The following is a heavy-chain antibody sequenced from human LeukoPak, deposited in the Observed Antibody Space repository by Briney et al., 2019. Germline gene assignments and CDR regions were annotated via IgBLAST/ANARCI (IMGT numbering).Heavy chain of an antibody. Sequence: ASVKVSCKASGYTFTGYYMHWVRQAPGQGLEWMGWINPNSGGTNYAQKFQGRVTMTRDTSISTAYMELSRLRSDDTAVYYCARDGPLVRGKMPIDYWGQGTLVTASS. D-gene: IGHD3-10*01. CDR3: ARDGPLVRGKMPIDY. CDR1: GYTFTGYY. CDR2: INPNSGGT. V-gene: IGHV1-2*02. J-gene: IGHJ4*02.